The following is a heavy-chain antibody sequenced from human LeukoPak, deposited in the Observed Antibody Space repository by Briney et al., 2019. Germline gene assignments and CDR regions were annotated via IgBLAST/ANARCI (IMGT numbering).Heavy chain of an antibody. V-gene: IGHV3-74*01. J-gene: IGHJ4*02. Sequence: GGSLRLSCAASGFTFSRSWMHWVRQGPGKGLVWVSRINSDGSSTYYADSVQGRFTVSRDNSKNTVYLQMNSLRAEDTAVYYCAKVRTYSSEWGQGTLVTVSS. CDR1: GFTFSRSW. CDR2: INSDGSST. D-gene: IGHD6-6*01. CDR3: AKVRTYSSE.